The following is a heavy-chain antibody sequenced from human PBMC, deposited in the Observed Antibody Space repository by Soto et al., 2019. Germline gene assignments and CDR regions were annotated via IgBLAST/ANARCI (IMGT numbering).Heavy chain of an antibody. CDR3: PRGVVTTVGLVARKYYFGY. CDR1: GASINSAGDA. CDR2: IYLGWSI. Sequence: PAESRSLTRAVCGASINSAGDACGWNRHPPVKGLKWIGYIYLGWSIYYNPSLRSRVTMSVGKSKNQFSMKVPSVTAADTAVYYCPRGVVTTVGLVARKYYFGYLGPGN. J-gene: IGHJ4*02. D-gene: IGHD3-3*01. V-gene: IGHV4-30-2*01.